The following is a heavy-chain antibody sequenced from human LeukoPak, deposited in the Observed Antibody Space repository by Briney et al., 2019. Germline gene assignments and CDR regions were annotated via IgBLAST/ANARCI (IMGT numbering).Heavy chain of an antibody. J-gene: IGHJ6*02. Sequence: ASVKVSCKASGYTFTGYYMHWVRQAPGQGHEWMGWINPNSGGTNYAQKFQGWVTMTRDTSISTAYMELSRLRSDDTAVYYCARDTCRYCSGGSPGMDVWGQGTTVTVSS. CDR1: GYTFTGYY. D-gene: IGHD2-15*01. CDR3: ARDTCRYCSGGSPGMDV. V-gene: IGHV1-2*04. CDR2: INPNSGGT.